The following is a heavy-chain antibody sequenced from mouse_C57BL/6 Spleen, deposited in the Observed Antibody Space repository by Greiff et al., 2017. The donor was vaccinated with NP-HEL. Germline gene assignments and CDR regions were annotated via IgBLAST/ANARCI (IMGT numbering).Heavy chain of an antibody. Sequence: EVQLQQSGPELVKPGASVKISCKASGYTFTDYYMNWVKQSHGKSLEWIGDINPNNGGTSYNQKFKGKATLTVDKSSSPAYMELRSLTSADSAVYYCARAQGYYGSLFAYWGQGTLVTVSA. CDR2: INPNNGGT. CDR3: ARAQGYYGSLFAY. J-gene: IGHJ3*01. CDR1: GYTFTDYY. V-gene: IGHV1-26*01. D-gene: IGHD1-1*01.